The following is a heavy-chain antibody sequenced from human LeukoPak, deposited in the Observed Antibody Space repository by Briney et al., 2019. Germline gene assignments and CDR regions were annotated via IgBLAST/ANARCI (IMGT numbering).Heavy chain of an antibody. CDR2: ISGSGDIT. Sequence: PGGSLRLSCAASGFSFSSYAMSWVRQAPGKGLEWVSGISGSGDITYYADSGKGRFTISRDNSKNTLYLQVNSLRAEDTAIYYCAKGGSATITTGGFDPWGQGTLVTVSS. CDR3: AKGGSATITTGGFDP. D-gene: IGHD4-11*01. CDR1: GFSFSSYA. J-gene: IGHJ5*02. V-gene: IGHV3-23*01.